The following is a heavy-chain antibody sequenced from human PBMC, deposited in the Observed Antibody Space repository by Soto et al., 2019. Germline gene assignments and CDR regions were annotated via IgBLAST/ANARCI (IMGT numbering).Heavy chain of an antibody. J-gene: IGHJ4*02. V-gene: IGHV3-23*01. D-gene: IGHD4-17*01. CDR3: AREAPYGDPSDY. CDR1: GFTFRSSP. Sequence: GGSLRLSCAVSGFTFRSSPMSWVRRAPGKGLEWVSGINGGDDSEHYAESVRGRFTIIRDNSKNTLLLQMNSLRAEDTAVYYCAREAPYGDPSDYWGQGTLVTVSS. CDR2: INGGDDSE.